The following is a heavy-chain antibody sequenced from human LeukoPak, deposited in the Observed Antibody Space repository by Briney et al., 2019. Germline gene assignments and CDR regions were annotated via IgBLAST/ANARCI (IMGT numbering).Heavy chain of an antibody. CDR3: ARGDPYYYYYGMDV. CDR2: VYYSGST. CDR1: GGSISSGGYY. V-gene: IGHV4-31*03. D-gene: IGHD2-21*02. J-gene: IGHJ6*02. Sequence: SETLSLTCTVSGGSISSGGYYWSWIRQHPGKGLEWIGYVYYSGSTYYNPSLKSRVTISVDTSKNQFSLKLSSVTAADTAVYYCARGDPYYYYYGMDVWGQETTVTVSS.